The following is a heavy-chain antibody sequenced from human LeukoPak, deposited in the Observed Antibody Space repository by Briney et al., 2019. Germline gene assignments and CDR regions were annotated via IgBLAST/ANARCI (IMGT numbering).Heavy chain of an antibody. Sequence: GASVKVSCKASGYTFTDYYIHWVRQAPGQGLEWMGIINPRGGSTIYSQKFQGRVAMTRDMSTSTVYMELSSLRSEDTALYYCARDPKDDTSGYYYFDYWGQGTLVTVSS. CDR1: GYTFTDYY. CDR3: ARDPKDDTSGYYYFDY. V-gene: IGHV1-46*01. D-gene: IGHD3-22*01. CDR2: INPRGGST. J-gene: IGHJ4*02.